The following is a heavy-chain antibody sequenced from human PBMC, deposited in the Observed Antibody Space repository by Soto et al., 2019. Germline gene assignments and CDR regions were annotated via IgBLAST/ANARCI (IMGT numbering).Heavy chain of an antibody. CDR2: IDARSNYI. J-gene: IGHJ4*02. Sequence: GGSLRLSCEASRFSFNSYSMNWVRQAPQKGLEWVSLIDARSNYIYYADSVKGRFTISRDNARNSLYLQMDSLRVEDTAVYYCVRENEMAGATSAFEYWGQGTPVTVSS. CDR3: VRENEMAGATSAFEY. D-gene: IGHD1-26*01. CDR1: RFSFNSYS. V-gene: IGHV3-21*06.